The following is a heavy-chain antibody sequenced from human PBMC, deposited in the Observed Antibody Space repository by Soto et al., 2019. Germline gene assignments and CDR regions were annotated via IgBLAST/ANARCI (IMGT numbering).Heavy chain of an antibody. CDR1: GFTFSGSS. Sequence: GGSLRLSCAASGFTFSGSSMNWVRQAPGKGLEWVSSVTSSPSSMFYADSVKGRFTISRDDAKDSLFLQMNSLRADDTAVYYCAREADFASSGYVLDYWGLGTLVTASS. CDR3: AREADFASSGYVLDY. CDR2: VTSSPSSM. J-gene: IGHJ4*02. V-gene: IGHV3-21*01. D-gene: IGHD3-22*01.